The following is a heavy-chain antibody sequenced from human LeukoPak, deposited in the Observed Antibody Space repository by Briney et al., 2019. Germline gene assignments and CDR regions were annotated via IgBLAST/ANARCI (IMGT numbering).Heavy chain of an antibody. J-gene: IGHJ4*02. D-gene: IGHD2-8*01. CDR3: AKTEVYYFDY. CDR2: ISGSGGST. CDR1: GFTFSSYA. Sequence: GRSLRLSCAASGFTFSSYAMSWVRQAPGKGLGWVSAISGSGGSTYYADSVKGRFTISRDNSKNTLYLQMNSLRAEDTAVYYCAKTEVYYFDYWGQGTLVTVSS. V-gene: IGHV3-23*01.